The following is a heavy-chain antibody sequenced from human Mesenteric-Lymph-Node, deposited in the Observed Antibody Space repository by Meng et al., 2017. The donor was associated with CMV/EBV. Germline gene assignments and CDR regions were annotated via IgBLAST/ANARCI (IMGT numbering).Heavy chain of an antibody. Sequence: SETLSLTCTVSGYSISSGYYWSWIRQPPGKGLEWIGEINHSGSTNYNPSLKSRVTISVDTSKNQFSLKLSSVTAADTAVYYCARDLYGDIDYWGQGTLVTVSS. CDR1: GYSISSGYY. D-gene: IGHD4-17*01. J-gene: IGHJ4*02. CDR3: ARDLYGDIDY. V-gene: IGHV4-38-2*02. CDR2: INHSGST.